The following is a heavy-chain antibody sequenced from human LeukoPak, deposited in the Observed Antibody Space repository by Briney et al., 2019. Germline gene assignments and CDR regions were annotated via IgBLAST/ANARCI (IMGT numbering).Heavy chain of an antibody. Sequence: ASVKVSCKASGYTFTGYYIHWVRQAPGQGLEWMGWINPNSGGTNYAQKFQGRVTMTRDTSISTAYMELSRLRSDDTAVYYCARDGAGVDNAFDIWGQGTMVTVSS. D-gene: IGHD5-12*01. CDR1: GYTFTGYY. V-gene: IGHV1-2*02. J-gene: IGHJ3*02. CDR2: INPNSGGT. CDR3: ARDGAGVDNAFDI.